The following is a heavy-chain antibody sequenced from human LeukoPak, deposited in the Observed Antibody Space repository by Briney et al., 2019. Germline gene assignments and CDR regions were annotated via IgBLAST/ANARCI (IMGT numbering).Heavy chain of an antibody. CDR3: ARSGSGYLRYYFDY. J-gene: IGHJ4*02. CDR2: MHYSGSA. D-gene: IGHD5-12*01. V-gene: IGHV4-59*11. Sequence: PSETLSLTCTVSGGSISSHYWSWIRQSPGKGLEWIGFMHYSGSANSNPSLKSRVTISVDTSKNQFSLKLSSVTAADTAVYYCARSGSGYLRYYFDYWGQGTLVTVSS. CDR1: GGSISSHY.